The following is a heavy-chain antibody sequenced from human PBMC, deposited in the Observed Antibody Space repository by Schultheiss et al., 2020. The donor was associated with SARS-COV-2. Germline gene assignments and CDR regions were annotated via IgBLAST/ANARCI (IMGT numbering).Heavy chain of an antibody. CDR3: AKDRGENSNFDF. J-gene: IGHJ4*02. V-gene: IGHV3-23*01. CDR2: IKSSGDST. D-gene: IGHD2-21*01. CDR1: GFTFRSYA. Sequence: GGSLRLSCAASGFTFRSYAMHWVRQAPGKGLEWVSGIKSSGDSTCYADAVKGRFTISRDNSKNTLYLQMNSLKAEDTAVYYCAKDRGENSNFDFWGQGTLVTVSS.